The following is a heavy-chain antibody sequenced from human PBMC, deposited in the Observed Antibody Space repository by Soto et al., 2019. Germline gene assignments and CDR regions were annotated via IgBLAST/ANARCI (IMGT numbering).Heavy chain of an antibody. Sequence: ASVKVSCKASGYTFTSYGISWVRQAPGQGLEWMGWISAYNGNTNYAQKLQGRVTMTTDTSTSTAYMELRSLRSDDTAVYYCARDSCQYSNAAFDLWGQGTMVTVSS. D-gene: IGHD6-6*01. J-gene: IGHJ3*01. CDR3: ARDSCQYSNAAFDL. CDR2: ISAYNGNT. V-gene: IGHV1-18*01. CDR1: GYTFTSYG.